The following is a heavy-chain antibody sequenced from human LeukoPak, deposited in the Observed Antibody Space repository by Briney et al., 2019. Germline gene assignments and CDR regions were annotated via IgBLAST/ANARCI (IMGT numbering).Heavy chain of an antibody. J-gene: IGHJ4*02. D-gene: IGHD3-10*01. CDR1: GFTFSSYA. CDR2: ISYDGSNK. Sequence: HPGGSLRLSCAASGFTFSSYAMHWVRQAPGKGLEGVAVISYDGSNKYYADSVKGRFTISTDNSKNTLYLQMNSLRAEDTAVYYCASYYGSDTGGGFDYWGQGTLVTVSS. V-gene: IGHV3-30*04. CDR3: ASYYGSDTGGGFDY.